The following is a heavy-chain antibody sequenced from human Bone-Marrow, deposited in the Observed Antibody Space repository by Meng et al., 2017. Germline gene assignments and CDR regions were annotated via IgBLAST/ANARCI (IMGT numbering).Heavy chain of an antibody. CDR1: GGSISSRSYY. Sequence: GSRRLSCNVSGGSISSRSYYWAWIRQPPGKTREWIGSIHQSGSTYYNPSLKSRIIMSADMAKNQFSLKVWSVTAADTAVYYCTRRASFFGAGSFDWWGQGTLVTVSS. CDR2: IHQSGST. J-gene: IGHJ4*02. D-gene: IGHD3-10*01. V-gene: IGHV4-39*07. CDR3: TRRASFFGAGSFDW.